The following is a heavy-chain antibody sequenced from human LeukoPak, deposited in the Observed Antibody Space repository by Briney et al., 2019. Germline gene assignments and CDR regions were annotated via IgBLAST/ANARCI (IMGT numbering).Heavy chain of an antibody. V-gene: IGHV3-30*18. D-gene: IGHD3-10*01. J-gene: IGHJ4*02. Sequence: GGSLRLSCAASGFTFSSYGMHWVRQAPGKGLEWVAVISYDGSNKYYADSVKGRFTISRDNSKNTLYLQMNSLRAEDTAVYYCANGYYGSGSYYPPAFDWGQGTLVTVSS. CDR2: ISYDGSNK. CDR3: ANGYYGSGSYYPPAFD. CDR1: GFTFSSYG.